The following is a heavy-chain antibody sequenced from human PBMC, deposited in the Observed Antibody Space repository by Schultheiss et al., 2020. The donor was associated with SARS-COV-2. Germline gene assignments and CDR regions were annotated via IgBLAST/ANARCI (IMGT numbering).Heavy chain of an antibody. V-gene: IGHV4-59*08. J-gene: IGHJ4*02. CDR3: ARGWEGRPTFDY. Sequence: SDTLSLTCTVSGGSISSYYWSWIRQPPGKGLEWIGYIYYSGSTNYNPSLKSRVTISVDTSKNQFSLKLSSVTAADTAVYYCARGWEGRPTFDYWGQGTLVTVSS. D-gene: IGHD1-26*01. CDR2: IYYSGST. CDR1: GGSISSYY.